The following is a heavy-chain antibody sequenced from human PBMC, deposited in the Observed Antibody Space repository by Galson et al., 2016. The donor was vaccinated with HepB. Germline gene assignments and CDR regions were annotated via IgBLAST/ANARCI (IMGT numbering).Heavy chain of an antibody. CDR2: IGTRRTT. Sequence: SLKLSCAASGFVFSNFGLSWVRQAPGKGLEWVASIGTRRTTSYSASVQGRFTISRDNSNNTLYLQMNGLRAEDTAVYYCAKERLVRRIFDHWGQGTLLTVS. CDR3: AKERLVRRIFDH. J-gene: IGHJ4*02. CDR1: GFVFSNFG. D-gene: IGHD1-1*01. V-gene: IGHV3-23*01.